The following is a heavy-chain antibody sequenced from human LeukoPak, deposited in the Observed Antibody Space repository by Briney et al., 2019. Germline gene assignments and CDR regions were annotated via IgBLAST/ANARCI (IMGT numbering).Heavy chain of an antibody. J-gene: IGHJ4*02. CDR3: TKPSDTDDSSGYYWPTDFDY. Sequence: PGRTLRLSCAASGFTFSSYGMHWVRQAPGQGLEWVAVIWYDGRNEYYADTATAQFPTSRDNSQNTLYLQMNSPRAEDAAVYSYTKPSDTDDSSGYYWPTDFDYCGQGTQVTVSS. CDR2: IWYDGRNE. V-gene: IGHV3-33*06. CDR1: GFTFSSYG. D-gene: IGHD3-22*01.